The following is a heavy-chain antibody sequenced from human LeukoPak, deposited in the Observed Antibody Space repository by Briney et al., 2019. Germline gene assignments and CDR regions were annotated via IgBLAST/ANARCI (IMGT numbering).Heavy chain of an antibody. D-gene: IGHD5-24*01. CDR3: ARAVMATIPNFDY. J-gene: IGHJ4*02. CDR1: GYTFTGYY. Sequence: ASVKVSCKASGYTFTGYYMHWVRQAPGQGLEWMGWINPNSGGTNYAQKFQGRVTMTRDTSISTAYMELSRLRSDDTAVYYCARAVMATIPNFDYWGQGTLVTVSS. CDR2: INPNSGGT. V-gene: IGHV1-2*02.